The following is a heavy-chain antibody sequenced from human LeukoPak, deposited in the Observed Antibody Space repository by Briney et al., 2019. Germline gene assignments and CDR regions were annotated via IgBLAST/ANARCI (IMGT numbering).Heavy chain of an antibody. J-gene: IGHJ1*01. CDR3: ATVEYYDSSGSCYFQH. V-gene: IGHV3-53*01. D-gene: IGHD3-22*01. CDR1: GFTVSSNY. CDR2: IYSADST. Sequence: PGGSLRLSCAASGFTVSSNYMSWVRQAPGKGLELVSVIYSADSTYYADSVKGRFTISRDNSKNTLYLQMNSLRAEDTAVYYCATVEYYDSSGSCYFQHWGQDTLLTVSS.